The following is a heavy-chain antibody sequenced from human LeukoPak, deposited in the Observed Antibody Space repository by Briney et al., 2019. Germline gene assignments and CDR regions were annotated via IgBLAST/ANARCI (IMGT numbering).Heavy chain of an antibody. Sequence: SQTLSLTCTVSGGSISGGGYCWSWIRQHPGKGLEWSGYIYYRGSTYYNPSLKSRVTISVDTSKNQFSLKLSSVTAADTAVYYCARTYSSRAVDYWGQGTLVTVSS. CDR2: IYYRGST. V-gene: IGHV4-31*03. J-gene: IGHJ4*02. CDR3: ARTYSSRAVDY. CDR1: GGSISGGGYC. D-gene: IGHD6-13*01.